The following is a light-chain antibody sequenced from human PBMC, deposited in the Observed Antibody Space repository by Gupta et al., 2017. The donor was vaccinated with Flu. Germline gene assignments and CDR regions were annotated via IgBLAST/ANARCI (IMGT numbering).Light chain of an antibody. J-gene: IGLJ1*01. CDR1: DWGKKY. Sequence: SSALTQPPSGAVSPGPTGPLTCSGDDWGKKYASWYQQKPGQSPVLVIYHDNKRPSGTPERFSGSVSGNSATLTISGTQTMDEADYYCQAWDSTTRVFGTGTKVTVL. CDR3: QAWDSTTRV. V-gene: IGLV3-1*01. CDR2: HDN.